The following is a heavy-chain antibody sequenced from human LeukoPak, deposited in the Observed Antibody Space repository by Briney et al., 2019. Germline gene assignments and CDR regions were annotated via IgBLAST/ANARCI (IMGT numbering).Heavy chain of an antibody. Sequence: GGSLRLSCAASGFTVSSNYMSWVRQAPGKGLEWVSVIYGGGSTYYADSVKGRFTISRGNSKNTLYLQMNSLRPEDTAMYYCARTRTYYFDSSGFSKPTFDYWGQGALVTVSS. J-gene: IGHJ4*02. CDR1: GFTVSSNY. CDR3: ARTRTYYFDSSGFSKPTFDY. D-gene: IGHD3-22*01. CDR2: IYGGGST. V-gene: IGHV3-53*05.